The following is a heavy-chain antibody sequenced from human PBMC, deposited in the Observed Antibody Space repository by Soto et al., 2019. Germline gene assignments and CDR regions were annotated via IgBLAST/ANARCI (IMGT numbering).Heavy chain of an antibody. D-gene: IGHD5-18*01. CDR2: ICYSGST. CDR3: ARVDTAMVTGFYYYYGLDV. J-gene: IGHJ6*02. V-gene: IGHV4-59*01. Sequence: SETLSLTCTVSGGSISSYCWSWIRQPPGKGLEWIGYICYSGSTSYNPSLKSRVTISVDTSKNQFSLKLSSVTAADTAVYYCARVDTAMVTGFYYYYGLDVWSQGTTVTGLL. CDR1: GGSISSYC.